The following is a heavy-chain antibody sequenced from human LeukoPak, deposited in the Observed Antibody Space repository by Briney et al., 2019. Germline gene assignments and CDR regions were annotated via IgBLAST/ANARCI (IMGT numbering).Heavy chain of an antibody. CDR1: GGSISSSSYY. Sequence: SETLSLTCTVSGGSISSSSYYWGWIRQPPGKGLEWIGSIYCSGSTYYNPSLKSRVTISVDTSENQFSLKLSSVTAADTAVYYCARVPGIAAAGTLGSDYWGQGTLVTVSS. J-gene: IGHJ4*02. CDR2: IYCSGST. D-gene: IGHD6-13*01. V-gene: IGHV4-39*07. CDR3: ARVPGIAAAGTLGSDY.